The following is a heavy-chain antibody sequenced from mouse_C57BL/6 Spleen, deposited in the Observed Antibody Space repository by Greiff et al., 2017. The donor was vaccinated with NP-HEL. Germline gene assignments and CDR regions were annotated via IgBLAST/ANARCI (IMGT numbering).Heavy chain of an antibody. CDR3: VRHDLGKGYAMDY. Sequence: EVQRVESGGGLVQPKGSLKLSCAASGFSFNTYAMNWVRQAPGQGLEWVARIRSKSNNYASYYADSVKDRFTISREDSERRHYLQMNNLKDEDTVMYYCVRHDLGKGYAMDYWGQGTSVTVSS. CDR2: IRSKSNNYAS. D-gene: IGHD4-1*01. V-gene: IGHV10-1*01. CDR1: GFSFNTYA. J-gene: IGHJ4*01.